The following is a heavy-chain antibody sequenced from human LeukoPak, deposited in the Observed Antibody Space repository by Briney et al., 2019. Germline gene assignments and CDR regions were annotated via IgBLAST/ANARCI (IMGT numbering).Heavy chain of an antibody. V-gene: IGHV5-51*01. CDR3: ACRKIRSPWFDP. CDR2: IYPGDSRT. Sequence: GESLKISCQGSGYIFSTYWNGWVRQMPGKGLGWMVVIYPGDSRTRYNPAFQGQVTVSADKTTSTAYLQWSSLKASDTAMYYYACRKIRSPWFDPGGQGTLVTVSS. D-gene: IGHD1-26*01. J-gene: IGHJ5*01. CDR1: GYIFSTYW.